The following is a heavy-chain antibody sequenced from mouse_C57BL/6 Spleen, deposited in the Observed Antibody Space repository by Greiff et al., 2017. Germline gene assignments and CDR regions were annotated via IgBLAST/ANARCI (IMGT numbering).Heavy chain of an antibody. Sequence: VKLMESGPELVKPGASVKISCKASGYAFSSSWMNWVKQRPGKGLEWIGRIYPGDGDTNYNGKFKGKATLTADKSSSTAYMQLSSLTSEDSAVYFCYYYGSSGYAMDYWGQGTSVTVSS. CDR2: IYPGDGDT. CDR3: YYYGSSGYAMDY. CDR1: GYAFSSSW. D-gene: IGHD1-1*01. J-gene: IGHJ4*01. V-gene: IGHV1-82*01.